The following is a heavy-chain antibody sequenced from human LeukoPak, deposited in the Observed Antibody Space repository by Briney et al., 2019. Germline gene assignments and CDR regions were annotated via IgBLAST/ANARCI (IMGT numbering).Heavy chain of an antibody. Sequence: GGSLRLSCAASGFTFSSYAMSWVRQAPGKGLEWVSAISGSGGSTYYADSVKGRFTISRDNSKNTLYLQMNSLRAEDTAVYYCAKDLWGYCSRTSCRLHAFDIWGQGTMATVSS. D-gene: IGHD2-2*01. CDR2: ISGSGGST. J-gene: IGHJ3*02. CDR3: AKDLWGYCSRTSCRLHAFDI. CDR1: GFTFSSYA. V-gene: IGHV3-23*01.